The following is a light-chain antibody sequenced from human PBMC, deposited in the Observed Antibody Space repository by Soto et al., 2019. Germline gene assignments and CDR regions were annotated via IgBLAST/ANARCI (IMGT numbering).Light chain of an antibody. J-gene: IGLJ1*01. V-gene: IGLV2-14*01. CDR1: SSDVGGYNY. Sequence: QSVLTQPASVSGSPGQSITISCTGTSSDVGGYNYVSWYQQHPGKAPKLMIYEVSNRPSGVSNRFSGSKSGNTASLTISGLQAEDEADYYCSSYTSSITYVLGTGTKLTVL. CDR2: EVS. CDR3: SSYTSSITYV.